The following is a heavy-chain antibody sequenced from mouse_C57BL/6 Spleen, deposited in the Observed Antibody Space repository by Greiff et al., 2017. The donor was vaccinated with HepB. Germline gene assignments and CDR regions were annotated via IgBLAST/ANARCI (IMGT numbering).Heavy chain of an antibody. Sequence: QVQLQQSGAELVKPGASVKISCKASGYAFSSYWMNWVKQRPGKGLEWIGQIYPGDGDTNYNGKFKGKATLTADKSSSTAYMQLSSLTSEDSAVYFCARLFDGYSFDYWGQGTTLTVSS. CDR3: ARLFDGYSFDY. J-gene: IGHJ2*01. V-gene: IGHV1-80*01. D-gene: IGHD2-3*01. CDR1: GYAFSSYW. CDR2: IYPGDGDT.